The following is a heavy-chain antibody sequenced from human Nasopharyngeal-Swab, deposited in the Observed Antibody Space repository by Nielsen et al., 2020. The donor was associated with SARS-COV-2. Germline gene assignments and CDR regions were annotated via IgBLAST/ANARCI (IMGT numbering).Heavy chain of an antibody. D-gene: IGHD3-22*01. J-gene: IGHJ4*02. V-gene: IGHV4-39*07. Sequence: WIRQHPGKGLEWIGSIYYSGSTYYNPSLKSRVTISVDTSKNQFSLKLSSVTAADTAVYYCALDYYDSSGYSRPNDYWGQGTRVTVSS. CDR2: IYYSGST. CDR3: ALDYYDSSGYSRPNDY.